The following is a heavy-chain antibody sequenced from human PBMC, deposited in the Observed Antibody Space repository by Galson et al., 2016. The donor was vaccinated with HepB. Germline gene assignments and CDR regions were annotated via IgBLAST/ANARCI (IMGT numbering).Heavy chain of an antibody. D-gene: IGHD1-1*01. V-gene: IGHV1-2*02. CDR2: INSNSGGT. Sequence: SVKVSCKASGYTFTAYHMHWVRQAPGQGLEWMGCINSNSGGTKYAQKFQGRLTMTRDPYISTAYMELSSLSSDDTAVYYCSRAWNDVWAPDLDYWGQGTLVTVSS. CDR1: GYTFTAYH. J-gene: IGHJ4*02. CDR3: SRAWNDVWAPDLDY.